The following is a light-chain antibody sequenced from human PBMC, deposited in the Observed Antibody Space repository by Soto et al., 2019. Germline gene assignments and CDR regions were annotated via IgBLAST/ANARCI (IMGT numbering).Light chain of an antibody. Sequence: QSALTQPASVSGSPGQSITISCSGTSSDVATFNLVSWYQQHPGKAPRLMIYEGSKRPSGISGRFSGSKSDRTASLTISGLQPEDEASYYCCSYASSGTFVLFGGGTKLTVL. J-gene: IGLJ2*01. V-gene: IGLV2-23*03. CDR1: SSDVATFNL. CDR2: EGS. CDR3: CSYASSGTFVL.